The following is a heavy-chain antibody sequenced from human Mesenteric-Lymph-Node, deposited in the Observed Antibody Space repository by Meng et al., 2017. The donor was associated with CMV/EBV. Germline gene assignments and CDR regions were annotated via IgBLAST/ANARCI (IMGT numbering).Heavy chain of an antibody. Sequence: GSLKISCAASGFTFSDYCMSWIRQAPGKGLEWVSYIRNTGKTIYYADSMEGRFTISRDNAKNSLYLQVNSLRAEDTAVYYCARVVGGYYQKYYFDSWGQGTLVTVSS. J-gene: IGHJ4*02. V-gene: IGHV3-11*04. CDR3: ARVVGGYYQKYYFDS. D-gene: IGHD3-22*01. CDR2: IRNTGKTI. CDR1: GFTFSDYC.